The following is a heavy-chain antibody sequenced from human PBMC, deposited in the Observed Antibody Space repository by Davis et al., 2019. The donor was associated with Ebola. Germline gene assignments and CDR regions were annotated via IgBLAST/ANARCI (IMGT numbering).Heavy chain of an antibody. J-gene: IGHJ4*02. V-gene: IGHV3-49*03. D-gene: IGHD2-15*01. CDR2: IRSKAYGGTT. CDR1: GFTFGDYA. Sequence: PGGSLRLSCTASGFTFGDYAMSWFRQAPGKGLEWVGFIRSKAYGGTTEYAASVKGRFTISRDDSKSIAYLQMNSLKTEDTAVYYCTRAFVVVVAAPDYWGQGTLVTVSS. CDR3: TRAFVVVVAAPDY.